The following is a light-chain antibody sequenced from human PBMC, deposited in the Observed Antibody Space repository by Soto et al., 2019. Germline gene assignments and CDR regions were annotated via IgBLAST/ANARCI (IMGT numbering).Light chain of an antibody. CDR1: SSNIGSNY. J-gene: IGLJ2*01. Sequence: QSVLTQPPSASETPGQRVTISCSGSSSNIGSNYVYWYQQLPGTAPKLLIYRNNQRPSGVPDRFSGSKSVTSASLAISGLRSEDEADYYCAAWDDSLSVLFGGGTKRTVL. CDR3: AAWDDSLSVL. CDR2: RNN. V-gene: IGLV1-47*01.